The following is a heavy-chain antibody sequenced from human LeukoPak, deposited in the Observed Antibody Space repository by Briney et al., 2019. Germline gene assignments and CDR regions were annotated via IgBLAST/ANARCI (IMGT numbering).Heavy chain of an antibody. CDR3: ATDYYDSSGYYQNLYYFDY. V-gene: IGHV3-11*04. CDR2: ISTSGTTM. Sequence: MSGGSLRLSCAASGFTFTDHYMSWIRLAPGKGLEWVSSISTSGTTMYYADSVKGRFTISRDNAKNSLSLQMNSLRAEDTAVYYCATDYYDSSGYYQNLYYFDYWGQGTLVTVSS. D-gene: IGHD3-22*01. J-gene: IGHJ4*02. CDR1: GFTFTDHY.